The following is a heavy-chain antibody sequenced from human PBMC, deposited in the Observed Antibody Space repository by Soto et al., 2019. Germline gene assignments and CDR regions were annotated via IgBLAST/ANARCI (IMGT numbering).Heavy chain of an antibody. CDR2: ISGSGGST. CDR1: GFTFSDYY. CDR3: AKEGGGSYHAFDS. Sequence: GGSLRLSCAASGFTFSDYYMSWIRQAPGKGLEWVSAISGSGGSTYYADSVKGRFTISRDNSKNTLYLQMNSLRAEDTAVYYCAKEGGGSYHAFDSWGQGTMVTVSS. J-gene: IGHJ3*02. V-gene: IGHV3-23*01. D-gene: IGHD1-26*01.